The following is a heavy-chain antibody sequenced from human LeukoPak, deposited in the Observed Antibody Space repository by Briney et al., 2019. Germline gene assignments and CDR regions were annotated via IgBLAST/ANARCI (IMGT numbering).Heavy chain of an antibody. J-gene: IGHJ5*02. CDR1: GGSISSYY. CDR2: IYYSGST. D-gene: IGHD3-9*01. CDR3: ARGLRLRYSDWSLLRDWFDP. V-gene: IGHV4-59*12. Sequence: KPSETLSLTCTVSGGSISSYYWSWIRQPPGKGLEWIGYIYYSGSTNYNPSLKSRVTISVDTSKNQFSLKLSSVTAADTAVYYCARGLRLRYSDWSLLRDWFDPWGQGTLVTVSS.